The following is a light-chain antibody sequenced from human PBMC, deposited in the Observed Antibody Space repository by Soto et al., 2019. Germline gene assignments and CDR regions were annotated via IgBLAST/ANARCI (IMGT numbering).Light chain of an antibody. CDR3: QSYDSSLSISV. Sequence: QLVLTQPPSVSGAPGQRVSISCTGTSSNIGAGYDVHWYQHLPGTAPKLLIFGDINRPSGVPDRFSGSKSGTSASLAITGLQAEDEADYYCQSYDSSLSISVFGGGTKLTVL. CDR2: GDI. CDR1: SSNIGAGYD. J-gene: IGLJ2*01. V-gene: IGLV1-40*01.